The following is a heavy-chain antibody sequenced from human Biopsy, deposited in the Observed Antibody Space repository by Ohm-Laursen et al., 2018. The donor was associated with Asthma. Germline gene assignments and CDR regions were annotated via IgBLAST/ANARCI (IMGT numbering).Heavy chain of an antibody. Sequence: SVKVSCKASGGMFGNYAISWVRQAPGLGLEWMGGISPIFGSSNYAQRFQGRVTITADIFTRTVYMELSGLRFDDTAIYYCARPSPNGDILYYYYHMDVWGQGTAVTVSS. D-gene: IGHD3-10*01. CDR1: GGMFGNYA. J-gene: IGHJ6*02. CDR2: ISPIFGSS. CDR3: ARPSPNGDILYYYYHMDV. V-gene: IGHV1-69*06.